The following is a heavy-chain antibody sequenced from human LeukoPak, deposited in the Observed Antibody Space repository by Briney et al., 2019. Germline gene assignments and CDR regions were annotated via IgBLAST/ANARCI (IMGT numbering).Heavy chain of an antibody. CDR3: ARWAILWSSAFDL. CDR1: GYSISSGYY. J-gene: IGHJ3*01. V-gene: IGHV4-38-2*02. CDR2: IYHSGST. D-gene: IGHD2/OR15-2a*01. Sequence: SETLSLTCTVSGYSISSGYYWGWIRQPPGKGLEWIGSIYHSGSTYYNPSLKSRVTISVDTSKNQFSLKLSSVTAADTAVYYCARWAILWSSAFDLWGQGTMVTVSS.